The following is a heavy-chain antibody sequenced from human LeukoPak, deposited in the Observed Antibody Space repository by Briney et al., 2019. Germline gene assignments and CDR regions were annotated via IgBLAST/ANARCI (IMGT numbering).Heavy chain of an antibody. D-gene: IGHD3-16*02. J-gene: IGHJ4*02. V-gene: IGHV1-18*01. CDR1: GYTFTSYG. Sequence: ASVKVSCKASGYTFTSYGINWVRQAPGQGLEWMGWISAYNGNTNYAQKLQGRVTMTTDTSTSTAYMELRSLRSDDTAVYYCARVGGYVWGSYRAIDYWGQGTLVTVSS. CDR2: ISAYNGNT. CDR3: ARVGGYVWGSYRAIDY.